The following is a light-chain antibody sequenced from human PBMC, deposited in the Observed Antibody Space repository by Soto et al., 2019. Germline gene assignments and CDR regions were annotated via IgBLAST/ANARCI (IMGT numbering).Light chain of an antibody. CDR1: SGSVSTSYH. V-gene: IGLV8-61*01. J-gene: IGLJ2*01. CDR3: VLYIGSGIVV. CDR2: STN. Sequence: QTVVTQEPSFSVSPGGTVTLTCGLSSGSVSTSYHPSWYQQTPGQAPRTLIYSTNTRSSGVPDRFSGSILGNKAALTITGAQADDESDYYCVLYIGSGIVVFGGGTKLTVL.